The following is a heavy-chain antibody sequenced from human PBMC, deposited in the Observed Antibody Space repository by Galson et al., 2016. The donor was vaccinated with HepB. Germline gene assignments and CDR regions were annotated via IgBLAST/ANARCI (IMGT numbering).Heavy chain of an antibody. CDR2: TYYRSKWWT. D-gene: IGHD7-27*01. J-gene: IGHJ5*02. CDR1: GDSVSTNSAA. CDR3: ARGEANWDGGGDNWLDP. V-gene: IGHV6-1*01. Sequence: CAISGDSVSTNSAAWSWIRQSPSRGLEWLGRTYYRSKWWTYYALSVEGRITINPDTSKNQISLHLNSVTPEDTAVYYCARGEANWDGGGDNWLDPWGQGTLVTVSS.